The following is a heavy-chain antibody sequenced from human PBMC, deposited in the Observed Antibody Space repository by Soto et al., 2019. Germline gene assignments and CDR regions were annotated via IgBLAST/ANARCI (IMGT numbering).Heavy chain of an antibody. J-gene: IGHJ6*02. V-gene: IGHV1-8*01. CDR3: ARVLCLASYYDFWSGYYNYYYYGMDV. CDR2: MNPNSGNT. CDR1: GYTFTRYA. Sequence: ASVKVSCKASGYTFTRYAMHWVRQAPGQRLEWMGWMNPNSGNTGYAQKFQGRVTMTRNTSISTAYMELSSLRSEDTAVYYCARVLCLASYYDFWSGYYNYYYYGMDVWGQGTTVTVSS. D-gene: IGHD3-3*01.